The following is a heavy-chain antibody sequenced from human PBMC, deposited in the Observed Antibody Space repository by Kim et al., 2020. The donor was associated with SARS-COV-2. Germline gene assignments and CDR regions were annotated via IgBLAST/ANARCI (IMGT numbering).Heavy chain of an antibody. J-gene: IGHJ4*02. D-gene: IGHD3-10*01. CDR2: INEDGTDK. CDR1: GFSFSRSW. CDR3: ATSGGDI. V-gene: IGHV3-7*01. Sequence: GGSLRLSCAASGFSFSRSWMSWVRQAPGEWLEWVAKINEDGTDKYYVDSVKGRFTISRDNAKRLLYLQMSSLRAEDGAVYRCATSGGDIWGQGILVTVSS.